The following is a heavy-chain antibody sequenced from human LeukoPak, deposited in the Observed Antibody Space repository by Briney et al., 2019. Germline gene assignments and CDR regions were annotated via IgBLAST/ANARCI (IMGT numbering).Heavy chain of an antibody. CDR3: AEGGLGTAMRY. Sequence: ASVKVSCKASGYTFTSYYMHWVRQAPGQGLEWMRIINPSGGSTSYAQKFQGRVTMTRDMSTSTVYMELSRLRSDDTAVYYCAEGGLGTAMRYWGQGTLVTVSS. V-gene: IGHV1-46*01. CDR1: GYTFTSYY. J-gene: IGHJ4*02. D-gene: IGHD5-18*01. CDR2: INPSGGST.